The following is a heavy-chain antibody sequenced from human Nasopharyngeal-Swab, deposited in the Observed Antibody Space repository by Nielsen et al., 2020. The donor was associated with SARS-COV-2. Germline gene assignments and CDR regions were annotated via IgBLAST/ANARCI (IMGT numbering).Heavy chain of an antibody. Sequence: GESLKISCASSGFTFSSSSMNWVRQAPGKGLEWVSSISSSSSYIYYADSVKGRFTISRDNAKNSLYLQMNSLRAEDTAVYYCARGCVLTGPTCNYYGMDVWGQGTTVTVSS. CDR1: GFTFSSSS. J-gene: IGHJ6*02. V-gene: IGHV3-21*01. D-gene: IGHD3-9*01. CDR3: ARGCVLTGPTCNYYGMDV. CDR2: ISSSSSYI.